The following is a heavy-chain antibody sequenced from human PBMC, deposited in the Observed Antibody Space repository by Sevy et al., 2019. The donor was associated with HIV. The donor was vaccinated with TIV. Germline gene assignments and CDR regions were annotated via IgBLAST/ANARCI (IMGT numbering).Heavy chain of an antibody. D-gene: IGHD2-2*01. Sequence: SETLSLTCTVSGESISNYYGSWIRQPPGKGLEWIGYIYNSGSTNYNPSLKSRVTISVDTSKNQFSLKLSSVTAADTAVYYCASVVVLPAAKYFYFYYMDVWGKGTTVTVSS. V-gene: IGHV4-59*01. CDR3: ASVVVLPAAKYFYFYYMDV. CDR2: IYNSGST. CDR1: GESISNYY. J-gene: IGHJ6*03.